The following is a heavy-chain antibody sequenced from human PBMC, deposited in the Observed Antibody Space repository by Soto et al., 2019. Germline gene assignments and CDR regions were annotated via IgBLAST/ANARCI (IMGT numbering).Heavy chain of an antibody. V-gene: IGHV3-48*03. Sequence: DVQLVEAGGGLVQPGGSLRLSCAAFGFTFSSYAINWVRQAPGKGLEWVSYISSGGRTTYYADSVKGRFTISRDNAKNSLFLQMNSLRAEDTAVYYCARVGRRWLQYYYDYWGQGTLVTVSS. CDR1: GFTFSSYA. CDR3: ARVGRRWLQYYYDY. J-gene: IGHJ4*02. D-gene: IGHD4-4*01. CDR2: ISSGGRTT.